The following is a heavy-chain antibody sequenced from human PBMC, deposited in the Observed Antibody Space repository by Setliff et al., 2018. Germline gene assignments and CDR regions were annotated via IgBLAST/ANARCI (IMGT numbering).Heavy chain of an antibody. D-gene: IGHD2-2*01. J-gene: IGHJ5*02. CDR3: ARDLGYCSRTSCHGDWFDP. V-gene: IGHV7-4-1*02. CDR1: GYTFTVYG. CDR2: INTNTGNP. Sequence: ASVKVSCKASGYTFTVYGIGWVRQAPGQGLEWMGWINTNTGNPTYAQDFTGRFVFSLDTSVSTAYLQISSLKAEDTAVYYCARDLGYCSRTSCHGDWFDPWGQGTLVTVSS.